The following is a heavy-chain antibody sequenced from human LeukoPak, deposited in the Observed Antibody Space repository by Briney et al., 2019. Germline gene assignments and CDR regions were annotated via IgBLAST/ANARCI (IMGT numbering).Heavy chain of an antibody. D-gene: IGHD2-15*01. Sequence: PGGSLRLSCAASGFTFSTYDMNWVRQAPGKGLEWVSSISTTSRYIYYADPVRGRFTISRDNARNSLYLQMNSLRAEDTALYYCARMHWTGGGGCSIRMGASHIWGQGTMVTVSS. CDR1: GFTFSTYD. CDR3: ARMHWTGGGGCSIRMGASHI. V-gene: IGHV3-21*01. J-gene: IGHJ3*02. CDR2: ISTTSRYI.